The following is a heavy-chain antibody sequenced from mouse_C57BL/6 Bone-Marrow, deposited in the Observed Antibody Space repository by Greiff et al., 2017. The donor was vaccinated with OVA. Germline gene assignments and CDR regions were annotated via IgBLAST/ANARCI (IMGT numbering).Heavy chain of an antibody. CDR1: GYTFTDYN. V-gene: IGHV1-18*01. J-gene: IGHJ4*01. CDR2: INPNNGGT. Sequence: VQLKESGPELVKPGASVKIPCKASGYTFTDYNMDWVKQSHGKSLEWIGDINPNNGGTIYNQKFKGKATLTVVKSSSTAYMELRSLTSEDTAVYYCARKLLRYCYAMDYWGQGTSVTVSS. D-gene: IGHD1-1*01. CDR3: ARKLLRYCYAMDY.